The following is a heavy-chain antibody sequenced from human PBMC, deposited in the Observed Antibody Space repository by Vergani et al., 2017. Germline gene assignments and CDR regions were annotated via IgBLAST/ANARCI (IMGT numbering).Heavy chain of an antibody. CDR1: GFTFSGSA. CDR3: TTPSSSTSWGSFHQLTPNWFDP. V-gene: IGHV3-73*01. Sequence: EVQLVESGGGLVQPGGSLKLSCAASGFTFSGSAMHWVRQASGKGLEWVGRIRSKANSYATAYAASVKGRFTISRDDSKNTAYLQMNSLKTEDTAVYYCTTPSSSTSWGSFHQLTPNWFDPWGQGTLVTVSS. J-gene: IGHJ5*02. D-gene: IGHD2-2*01. CDR2: IRSKANSYAT.